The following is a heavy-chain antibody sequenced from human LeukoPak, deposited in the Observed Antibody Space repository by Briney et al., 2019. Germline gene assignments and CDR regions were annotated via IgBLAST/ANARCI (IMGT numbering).Heavy chain of an antibody. D-gene: IGHD1-1*01. CDR3: SKKGQANDDGKPG. Sequence: GGSLRLSCAASGFSFSIFDMYWIRQSPGKGLECVSVISRDGISYYADSVKGRFTISRDNSKNTLYLQMNSLRAEDTAVYYCSKKGQANDDGKPGWGQGTLVAVSS. J-gene: IGHJ4*02. V-gene: IGHV3-23*01. CDR1: GFSFSIFD. CDR2: ISRDGIS.